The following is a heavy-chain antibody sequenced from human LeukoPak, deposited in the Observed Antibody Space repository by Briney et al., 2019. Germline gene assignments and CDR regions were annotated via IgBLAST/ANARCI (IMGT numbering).Heavy chain of an antibody. CDR1: GVTLSSYA. CDR3: AKLSPPYYDFWSGYYYFDY. V-gene: IGHV3-23*01. J-gene: IGHJ4*02. Sequence: GGSLRLSCAASGVTLSSYAMSWVRQAPGKGLEWVSAISGSGGSTYCADSVKGRFTISRDNSKNTLYLQMNSLRAEDTAVYYCAKLSPPYYDFWSGYYYFDYWGQGTLVTVSS. D-gene: IGHD3-3*01. CDR2: ISGSGGST.